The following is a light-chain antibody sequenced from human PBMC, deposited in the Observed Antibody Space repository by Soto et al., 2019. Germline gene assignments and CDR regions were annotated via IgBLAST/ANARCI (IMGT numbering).Light chain of an antibody. J-gene: IGKJ1*01. Sequence: EIVLTQSPGTLSLSPGERATLSCRASQSVSSSYLACYQQKPGQAPRLLIYGASSRATGIPDRFSGSGSGTDFNLTISRLEPEDFAVYYCQQYGSSPWTFGLGTKVEIK. CDR2: GAS. V-gene: IGKV3-20*01. CDR1: QSVSSSY. CDR3: QQYGSSPWT.